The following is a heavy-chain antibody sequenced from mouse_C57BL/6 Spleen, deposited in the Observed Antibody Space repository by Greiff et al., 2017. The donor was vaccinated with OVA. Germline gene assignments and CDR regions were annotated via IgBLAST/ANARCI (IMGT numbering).Heavy chain of an antibody. J-gene: IGHJ1*03. CDR2: IYPGSGNT. V-gene: IGHV1-66*01. CDR3: ARRYYGSSPYWYFDV. CDR1: GYTFTGYW. D-gene: IGHD1-1*01. Sequence: LQESGAELMKPGASVKLSCKATGYTFTGYWIEWVKQRPGHGLEWIGWIYPGSGNTKDNEKFKGKATLTAYTSSSTTYMQLSSLTSEDSAVYYCARRYYGSSPYWYFDVWGTGTTVTVSS.